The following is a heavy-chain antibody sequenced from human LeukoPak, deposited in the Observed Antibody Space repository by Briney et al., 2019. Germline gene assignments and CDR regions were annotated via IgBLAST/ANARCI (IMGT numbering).Heavy chain of an antibody. CDR2: VNLQGST. V-gene: IGHV4-4*02. CDR1: GGSITNTNY. J-gene: IGHJ4*01. D-gene: IGHD2-21*02. Sequence: PSETLSLTCGVSGGSITNTNYWTWVRQPPGKGLEWIGEVNLQGSTNYNPSLMGRVAIAVDTSENLISLQLTSVTAADTAVYYCAREGGPYCPLDYSGQGTLVTVSS. CDR3: AREGGPYCPLDY.